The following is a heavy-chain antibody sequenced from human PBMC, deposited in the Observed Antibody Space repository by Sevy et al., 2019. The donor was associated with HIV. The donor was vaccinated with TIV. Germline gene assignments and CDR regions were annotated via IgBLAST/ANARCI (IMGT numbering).Heavy chain of an antibody. CDR3: ARETYDFWSGYYYYYYYRMDV. CDR2: ISSSGSTI. J-gene: IGHJ6*02. CDR1: GFTFSDYY. V-gene: IGHV3-11*01. D-gene: IGHD3-3*01. Sequence: GGSLRLSCAASGFTFSDYYMSWIRQAPGKGLEWVSHISSSGSTIYYADSVKGRFTISRDNAKNSLYLQMNSLRAEDTAVYYCARETYDFWSGYYYYYYYRMDVWGQGTTVTVSS.